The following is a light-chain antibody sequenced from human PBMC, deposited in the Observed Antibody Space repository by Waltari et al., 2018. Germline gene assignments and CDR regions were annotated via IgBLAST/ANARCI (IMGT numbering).Light chain of an antibody. Sequence: DIVMTQSPDPLAVSLGERATINCKSSQSVLYRSNNKNYLAWYQQKPGQPPKLLIYWASTRESGVPDRFSGSGSGTDFTLTISSLQAEDVAVYYCQQYYSTPPYAFGQGTKLEIK. CDR3: QQYYSTPPYA. CDR2: WAS. CDR1: QSVLYRSNNKNY. J-gene: IGKJ2*01. V-gene: IGKV4-1*01.